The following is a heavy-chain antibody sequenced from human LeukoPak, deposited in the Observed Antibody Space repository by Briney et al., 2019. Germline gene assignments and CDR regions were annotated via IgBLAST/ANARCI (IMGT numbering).Heavy chain of an antibody. Sequence: PGGSLRLSCSASGFTFSSYYMSWVRQAPGKGLEWVANIKEDGSEKYYVDSVKGRFTISRDNAKNSLYLQLNSLRAEDTAVYYCARDPSVLDYFDYRGQGTLVTVSS. D-gene: IGHD2/OR15-2a*01. CDR3: ARDPSVLDYFDY. CDR2: IKEDGSEK. V-gene: IGHV3-7*04. J-gene: IGHJ4*02. CDR1: GFTFSSYY.